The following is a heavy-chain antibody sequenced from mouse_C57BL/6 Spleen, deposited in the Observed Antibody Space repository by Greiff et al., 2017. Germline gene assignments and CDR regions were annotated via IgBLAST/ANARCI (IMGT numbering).Heavy chain of an antibody. CDR3: AREDYDYDGGFAY. CDR1: GFTSSDYY. CDR2: INYDGSST. Sequence: EVKLVESEGGLVQPGSSMKLSCTASGFTSSDYYMAWVRQVPEKGLEWVANINYDGSSTYYLDSLKSRFIISRDNAKNILYLQMSSLKSEDTATYYCAREDYDYDGGFAYWGQGTLVTVSA. V-gene: IGHV5-16*01. J-gene: IGHJ3*01. D-gene: IGHD2-4*01.